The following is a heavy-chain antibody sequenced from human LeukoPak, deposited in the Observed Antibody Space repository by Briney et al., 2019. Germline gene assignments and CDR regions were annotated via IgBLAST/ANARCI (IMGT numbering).Heavy chain of an antibody. V-gene: IGHV3-7*01. D-gene: IGHD1-1*01. Sequence: RSLRLSCAASGLTLRESWMTWVRQAPGQGLEWVAHINHEGGGIQYVDSVKGRFTISRDNAKGSVYLQMNSLRAEDTAIYHCATYINWVAGDVWGQGTTVIVSS. J-gene: IGHJ6*02. CDR2: INHEGGGI. CDR3: ATYINWVAGDV. CDR1: GLTLRESW.